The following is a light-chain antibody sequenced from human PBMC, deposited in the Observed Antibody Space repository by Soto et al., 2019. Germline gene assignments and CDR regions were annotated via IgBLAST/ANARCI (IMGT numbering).Light chain of an antibody. CDR3: SSYTSSSLYV. CDR1: SSDVRGYNY. V-gene: IGLV2-14*01. J-gene: IGLJ1*01. Sequence: QSALTQPASVSGSPGQSITISCTGTSSDVRGYNYVSWYQQHPGKAPKLMIYDVSNRPSGVSNRFSGSKSGNTASLTIGGLQAEDEADYYCSSYTSSSLYVFGTGTKLTVL. CDR2: DVS.